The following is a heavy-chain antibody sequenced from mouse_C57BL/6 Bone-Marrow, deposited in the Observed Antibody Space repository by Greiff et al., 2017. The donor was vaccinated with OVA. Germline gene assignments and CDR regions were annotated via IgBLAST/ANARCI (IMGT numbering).Heavy chain of an antibody. D-gene: IGHD2-3*01. V-gene: IGHV1-53*01. Sequence: VQLQQPGTELVKPGASVKLSCKASGYTFTSYWMHWVKQRPGQGLEWLGNINTSNGGTNYNEKFKSKATLTVDKSYSTAYMQLRSLTAEDSSVDYGARCKGDGYFLYAMDYWGQGTSVTVSS. J-gene: IGHJ4*01. CDR3: ARCKGDGYFLYAMDY. CDR2: INTSNGGT. CDR1: GYTFTSYW.